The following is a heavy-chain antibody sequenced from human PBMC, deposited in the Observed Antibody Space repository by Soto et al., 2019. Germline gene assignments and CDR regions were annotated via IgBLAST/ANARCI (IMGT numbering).Heavy chain of an antibody. Sequence: QLQLQESGPGLVKPSETLSLTCTVSGGSISSSSYYWGWIRQPPGKGLEWIGSIYYSGSTYYNPSLKSRVTISVDTSKNQFSLKLSSVTAADTAVYYCARKIRVRRRLRPDLEYYYYYGMDVWGQGTTVTVSS. CDR2: IYYSGST. CDR3: ARKIRVRRRLRPDLEYYYYYGMDV. CDR1: GGSISSSSYY. D-gene: IGHD3-3*01. J-gene: IGHJ6*02. V-gene: IGHV4-39*01.